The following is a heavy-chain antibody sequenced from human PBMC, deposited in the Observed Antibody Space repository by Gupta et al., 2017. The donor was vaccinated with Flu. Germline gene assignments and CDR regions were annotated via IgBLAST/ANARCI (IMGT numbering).Heavy chain of an antibody. Sequence: EVQLVESGGGLVKPGGSLRLSCAASGFTFSSYSMNWVRQAPGRGLEWVSSISSSSSYIYYADSVKGRFTISRDNAKNSLYLQMNSLRAEDTAVYYCASFSHKGENLEWLLYGPNDYWGQGTLVTVSS. CDR3: ASFSHKGENLEWLLYGPNDY. V-gene: IGHV3-21*01. D-gene: IGHD3-3*01. CDR1: GFTFSSYS. CDR2: ISSSSSYI. J-gene: IGHJ4*02.